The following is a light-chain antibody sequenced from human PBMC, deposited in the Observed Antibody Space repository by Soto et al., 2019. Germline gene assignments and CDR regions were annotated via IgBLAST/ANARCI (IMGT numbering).Light chain of an antibody. Sequence: DIQMTQSPSTLSASVGDTVTVTCRPSQSVSGWLAWYQQKPGEAPKIXIYDACALQRGVPSRFSGSGSGTKFTLTIASLQPDDFATYYCQQYETFSGTFGPGTKVDIK. CDR3: QQYETFSGT. CDR1: QSVSGW. V-gene: IGKV1-5*01. J-gene: IGKJ1*01. CDR2: DAC.